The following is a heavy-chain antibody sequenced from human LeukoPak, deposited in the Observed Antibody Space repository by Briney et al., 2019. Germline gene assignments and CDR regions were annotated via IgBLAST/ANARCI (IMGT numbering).Heavy chain of an antibody. J-gene: IGHJ4*02. V-gene: IGHV3-7*01. D-gene: IGHD1-26*01. CDR3: ARDQVGDFDY. CDR2: IKLDGSEE. Sequence: GGSLRLSCAASGFTFSDYYMTWIRQAPGKGLEWVANIKLDGSEEYYVDSVKGRFTISRDNAKNSLYLQMNSLRAEDTAVYFCARDQVGDFDYWGQGTLVTVSS. CDR1: GFTFSDYY.